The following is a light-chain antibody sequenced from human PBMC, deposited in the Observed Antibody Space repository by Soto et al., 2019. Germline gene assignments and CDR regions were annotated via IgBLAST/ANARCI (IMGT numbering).Light chain of an antibody. CDR3: QQYNSYPWT. Sequence: DIQMTQSPSTLSASVGDRVTITCRASQSISSWLAWYQQKPGKAPKLLIYDASSLESGVPSRFSVSGSGTEFTLTISSLQPDDFATYYCQQYNSYPWTFGPWTKVEIK. V-gene: IGKV1-5*01. CDR1: QSISSW. J-gene: IGKJ1*01. CDR2: DAS.